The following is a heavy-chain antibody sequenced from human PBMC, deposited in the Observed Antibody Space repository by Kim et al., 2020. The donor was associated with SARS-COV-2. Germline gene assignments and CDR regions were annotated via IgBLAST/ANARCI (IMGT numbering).Heavy chain of an antibody. CDR3: ARVAGARWFGELPRDAFDI. Sequence: SRVTISVATSKNQFSLKLSSVTAADTAVYYCARVAGARWFGELPRDAFDIWGQGTMVTVSS. D-gene: IGHD3-10*01. J-gene: IGHJ3*02. V-gene: IGHV4-31*02.